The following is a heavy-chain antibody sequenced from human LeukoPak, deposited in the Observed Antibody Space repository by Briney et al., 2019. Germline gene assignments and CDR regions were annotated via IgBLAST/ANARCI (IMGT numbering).Heavy chain of an antibody. CDR2: IIPIFDTA. CDR1: GGTFSSYA. Sequence: SVKVSCKASGGTFSSYAISWVRQAPGQGLEWMGGIIPIFDTANYAQKFQGRVTITTDESTSTAYMELSSLRSEDTAVYYCARVSSYGTYYYYMDVWGKGTTVTVSS. J-gene: IGHJ6*03. D-gene: IGHD4-17*01. CDR3: ARVSSYGTYYYYMDV. V-gene: IGHV1-69*05.